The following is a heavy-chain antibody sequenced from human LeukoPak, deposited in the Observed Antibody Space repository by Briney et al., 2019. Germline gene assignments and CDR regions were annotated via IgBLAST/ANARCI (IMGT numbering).Heavy chain of an antibody. Sequence: PGGSLRLSCAASGFTFSTYGMHWVRQAPGKGLEWVAVTSFDGSNQYYADSVKGRFTISRDNFKSTLFLQMNSLTAEDTVVFHAANGIRDFSWLPSFDWWGQGIQVTVSS. V-gene: IGHV3-30*18. D-gene: IGHD3-9*01. CDR3: ANGIRDFSWLPSFDW. CDR1: GFTFSTYG. CDR2: TSFDGSNQ. J-gene: IGHJ4*02.